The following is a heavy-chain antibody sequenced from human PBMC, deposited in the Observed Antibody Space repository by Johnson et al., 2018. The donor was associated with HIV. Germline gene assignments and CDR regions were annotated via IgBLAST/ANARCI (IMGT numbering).Heavy chain of an antibody. CDR1: GFTFSTHD. CDR2: IGTAGDT. J-gene: IGHJ3*02. CDR3: VRGMVVVVAAGRADAFDI. Sequence: VQLVESGGGLVQPGGSLRLSCAASGFTFSTHDMHWVRQASGKGLEWVSAIGTAGDTYYPGSVKGRFTISRDNAKRSLYLQMNSLRAEDPALHYCVRGMVVVVAAGRADAFDIWGQGTMVTVSS. V-gene: IGHV3-13*01. D-gene: IGHD2-15*01.